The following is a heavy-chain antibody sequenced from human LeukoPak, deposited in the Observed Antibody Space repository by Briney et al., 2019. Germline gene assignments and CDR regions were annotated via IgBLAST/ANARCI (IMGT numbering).Heavy chain of an antibody. J-gene: IGHJ4*02. CDR3: ARDEGRNYDYVWGSYRWVYYFDY. Sequence: SETLSLTCAVSGYSISSGYYWGWIRQPPGKGLEWIGSIYHSGSTYYNPSLKSRVTISVDTSKNQFSLKLSSVTAADTAVYYCARDEGRNYDYVWGSYRWVYYFDYWGQGTLVTVSS. V-gene: IGHV4-38-2*02. CDR1: GYSISSGYY. CDR2: IYHSGST. D-gene: IGHD3-16*02.